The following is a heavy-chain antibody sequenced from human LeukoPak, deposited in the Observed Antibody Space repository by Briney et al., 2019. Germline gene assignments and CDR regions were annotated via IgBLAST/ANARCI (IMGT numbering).Heavy chain of an antibody. J-gene: IGHJ4*02. D-gene: IGHD3-22*01. CDR3: ASYYYDSSGYYLDSEYYFDY. CDR1: GGSISSGDYY. V-gene: IGHV4-30-4*01. CDR2: IYYSGST. Sequence: SQTLSLTRTVSGGSISSGDYYWSWIRQPPGKGLEWIGYIYYSGSTYYNPSLKSRVTISVDTSKNQFSLKLSSVTAADTAVYYCASYYYDSSGYYLDSEYYFDYWGQGTLVTVSS.